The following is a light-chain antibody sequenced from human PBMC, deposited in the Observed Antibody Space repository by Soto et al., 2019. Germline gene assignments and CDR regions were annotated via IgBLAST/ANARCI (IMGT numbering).Light chain of an antibody. V-gene: IGLV2-14*03. Sequence: QSALTQPASVSGSPGQSITISCTGTRSDVGTSDYVSWHQHHPGKAPKLIIYDVNNRPSGVSSRFWGSKSGNTASLTISGLQAEDEADYYCCSFSTSGPHVFGTGTKLTVL. CDR2: DVN. CDR3: CSFSTSGPHV. CDR1: RSDVGTSDY. J-gene: IGLJ1*01.